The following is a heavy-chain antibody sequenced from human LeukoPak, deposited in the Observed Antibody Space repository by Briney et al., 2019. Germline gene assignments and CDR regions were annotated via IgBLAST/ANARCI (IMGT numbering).Heavy chain of an antibody. CDR1: GGSISSYY. D-gene: IGHD6-19*01. Sequence: SETLSLTCTVSGGSISSYYWSWIRQPPGKGLEWIGYIYYSGSTNYNPSLKSRVTISVDTSKNQFSLKLSSVTAADTAVYYCARGISGYSSGWHSLGQGFDYWGQGTLVTVSS. V-gene: IGHV4-59*01. CDR3: ARGISGYSSGWHSLGQGFDY. CDR2: IYYSGST. J-gene: IGHJ4*02.